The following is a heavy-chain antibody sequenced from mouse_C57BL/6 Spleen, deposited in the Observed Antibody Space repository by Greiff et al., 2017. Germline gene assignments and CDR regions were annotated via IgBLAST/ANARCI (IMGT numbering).Heavy chain of an antibody. CDR3: ARGGPDY. CDR2: IDPEDGKT. Sequence: VQLQQSGAELVKPGASVKLSCTASGFNIKDYYMHWVKQRTEQGLAWIGRIDPEDGKTKYAPKFQGKDTITADTTSSTAYLHLSSLTSEDTAVYYCARGGPDYGGQGTTLTVSS. V-gene: IGHV14-2*01. J-gene: IGHJ2*01. CDR1: GFNIKDYY.